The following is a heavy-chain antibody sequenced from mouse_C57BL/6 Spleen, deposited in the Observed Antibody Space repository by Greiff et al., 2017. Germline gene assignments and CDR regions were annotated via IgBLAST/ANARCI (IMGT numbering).Heavy chain of an antibody. D-gene: IGHD2-3*01. V-gene: IGHV1-54*01. Sequence: QVQLKESGAELVRPGTSVKVSCKASGYAFTNYLIEWVKQRPGQGLEWIGVMNPGSGGTNYNEKFKGKATLTADKSSSTAYMQLSSLTSEDSAVYFCARRGDGYYDFDYRGQGTTLTVSS. CDR2: MNPGSGGT. J-gene: IGHJ2*01. CDR3: ARRGDGYYDFDY. CDR1: GYAFTNYL.